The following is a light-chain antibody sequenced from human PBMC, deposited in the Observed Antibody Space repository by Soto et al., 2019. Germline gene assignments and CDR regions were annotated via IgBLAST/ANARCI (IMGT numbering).Light chain of an antibody. CDR2: AAS. J-gene: IGKJ4*01. CDR1: QYIRYY. V-gene: IGKV1-39*01. Sequence: DTQMTQSPSSLSASAGDRVTITCRASQYIRYYVNWYQQKPGRAPKLLIYAASALQSGVPSRFSGSGSGTDFTLTISNLQPEDFATYYCQQSYNTPLTFGGGTKVEVK. CDR3: QQSYNTPLT.